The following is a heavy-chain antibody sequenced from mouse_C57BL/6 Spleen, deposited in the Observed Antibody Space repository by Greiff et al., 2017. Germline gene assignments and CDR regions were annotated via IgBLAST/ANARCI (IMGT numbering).Heavy chain of an antibody. CDR3: ARGDDYDGRMDY. V-gene: IGHV1-81*01. D-gene: IGHD2-4*01. CDR1: GYTFTSYG. CDR2: IYPKSGNT. Sequence: VKLQESGAELARPGASVKLSCKASGYTFTSYGISWVKQRTGQGLEWIGEIYPKSGNTYYNEKFKGKATLTADKSSSTAYMELRSLTSEDSAVYFCARGDDYDGRMDYWGQGTSVTVSS. J-gene: IGHJ4*01.